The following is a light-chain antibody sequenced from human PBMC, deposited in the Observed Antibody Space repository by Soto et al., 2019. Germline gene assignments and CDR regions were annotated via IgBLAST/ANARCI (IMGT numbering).Light chain of an antibody. V-gene: IGKV1-39*01. CDR1: QSISSN. J-gene: IGKJ1*01. CDR3: QQSYSTPWT. Sequence: DIQMTQSPSSLSASVGDRVTITCRARQSISSNLNWYQQKPGKAPKLLIYAASSLQSGVPSRFSGSGSGTDFTLTISSLQPEDFASYDCQQSYSTPWTFGQGTKVEIK. CDR2: AAS.